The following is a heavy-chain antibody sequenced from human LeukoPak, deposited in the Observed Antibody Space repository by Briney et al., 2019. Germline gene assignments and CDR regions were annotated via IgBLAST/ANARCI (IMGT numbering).Heavy chain of an antibody. J-gene: IGHJ4*02. CDR1: GFTFSSYA. CDR2: ISGSGGST. V-gene: IGHV3-23*01. CDR3: AKDPTHYRVWDDYDSRRLSH. D-gene: IGHD3-22*01. Sequence: GGSLRLSCAASGFTFSSYAMSWVRQAPEKGLEWVSAISGSGGSTYYADSVKGRFTISRDNSKNTLYLQMNSLRAEDTAVYYCAKDPTHYRVWDDYDSRRLSHWGQGTLVTVSS.